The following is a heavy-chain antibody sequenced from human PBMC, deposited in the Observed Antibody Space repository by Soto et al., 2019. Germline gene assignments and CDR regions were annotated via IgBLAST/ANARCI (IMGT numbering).Heavy chain of an antibody. J-gene: IGHJ4*02. D-gene: IGHD6-13*01. V-gene: IGHV3-33*01. CDR2: IWSDGSNK. Sequence: PGGSLRLSCAASGFTFSTYHMHWVRQAPGKGLEWVAVIWSDGSNKYYADSVKGRFTISRDNSKNTLYLQMNSLRVDDTAVYYCARIGSWALXFDYWGQGTQVTVSS. CDR1: GFTFSTYH. CDR3: ARIGSWALXFDY.